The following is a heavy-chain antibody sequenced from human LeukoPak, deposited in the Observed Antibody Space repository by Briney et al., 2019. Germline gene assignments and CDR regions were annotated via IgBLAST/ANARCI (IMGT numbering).Heavy chain of an antibody. CDR2: ISAYNGNT. Sequence: ASVKVSCKASGYTFTSYGISWVRQAPGQGLEWMGWISAYNGNTNYAQKLQGRVTMTTDTSTSTAYMELRSLRSDDTAVYYCARDSLDYYDSSGLGYWGQGTLATVSS. D-gene: IGHD3-22*01. J-gene: IGHJ4*02. CDR1: GYTFTSYG. CDR3: ARDSLDYYDSSGLGY. V-gene: IGHV1-18*01.